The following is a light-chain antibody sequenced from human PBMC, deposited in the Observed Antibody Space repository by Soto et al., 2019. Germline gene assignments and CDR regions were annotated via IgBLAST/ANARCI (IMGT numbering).Light chain of an antibody. CDR1: QGIGDT. CDR3: QPYNNWPLT. CDR2: DTS. V-gene: IGKV3-15*01. Sequence: EIMMTQSPATLSVSPGEVATLPFRASQGIGDTLAWYQHKPGQTPRLLIYDTSTRATGVPARFSGSRSGAEFTLTINSLQSEDVAVYYCQPYNNWPLTFGGGTKVDIK. J-gene: IGKJ4*01.